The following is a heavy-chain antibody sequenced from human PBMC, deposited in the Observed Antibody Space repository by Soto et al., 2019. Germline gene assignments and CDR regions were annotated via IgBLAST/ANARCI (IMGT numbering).Heavy chain of an antibody. CDR2: VSHDGRNT. CDR1: GFTFSDDA. D-gene: IGHD6-19*01. J-gene: IGHJ4*02. V-gene: IGHV3-30*18. CDR3: AKGGRQWLVTSDFNY. Sequence: VQLVESGGGVVQPGRSLRLSCAASGFTFSDDAMHWVRQAPGKGLEWVAVVSHDGRNTHYADSVKGRFTISRDSSKHTVSLEMTSLRAEDTAVYYCAKGGRQWLVTSDFNYWGQGALVTVSS.